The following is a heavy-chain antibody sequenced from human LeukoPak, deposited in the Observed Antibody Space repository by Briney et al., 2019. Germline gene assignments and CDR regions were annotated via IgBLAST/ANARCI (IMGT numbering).Heavy chain of an antibody. J-gene: IGHJ3*02. CDR1: GGSISSGGYS. CDR2: IYHSGST. CDR3: ARALTYSSSSVSAFDI. V-gene: IGHV4-30-2*01. D-gene: IGHD6-13*01. Sequence: PSETLSLTCAVSGGSISSGGYSWSWIRQPPGKGLEWIGYIYHSGSTYYNPSLKSRVTISVDRSKNQFSLKLSSVTAADTAVYYCARALTYSSSSVSAFDIWGQGTMVTVSS.